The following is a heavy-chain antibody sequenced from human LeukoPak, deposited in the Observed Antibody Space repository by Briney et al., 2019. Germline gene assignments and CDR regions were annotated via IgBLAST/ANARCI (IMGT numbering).Heavy chain of an antibody. CDR2: IHPKSGTT. V-gene: IGHV1-46*01. CDR3: ARDYTPDMTGTPYYYYIDV. Sequence: GASVNVSCKASGYTFTRYNMHWVRQAPGQRLEWMGMIHPKSGTTHHAHQFQGRLTMTRDMSTNTVYMGLSSLISEDTAVYYCARDYTPDMTGTPYYYYIDVWGTGTTVTVSS. J-gene: IGHJ6*03. CDR1: GYTFTRYN. D-gene: IGHD1-7*01.